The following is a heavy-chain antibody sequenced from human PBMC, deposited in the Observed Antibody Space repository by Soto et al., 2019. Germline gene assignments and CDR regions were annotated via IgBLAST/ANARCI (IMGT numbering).Heavy chain of an antibody. CDR3: ARAGAAVGTFWF. J-gene: IGHJ4*02. D-gene: IGHD6-13*01. V-gene: IGHV1-2*02. CDR2: INPASGGT. CDR1: GYTFTGYY. Sequence: ASVKVSCKASGYTFTGYYIHWLRQAPGQGLEWMGWINPASGGTNYARRFQGRVTMTRDTSITTAYMDLRRLRSDDTAMYYCARAGAAVGTFWFWGQGAMVTVYS.